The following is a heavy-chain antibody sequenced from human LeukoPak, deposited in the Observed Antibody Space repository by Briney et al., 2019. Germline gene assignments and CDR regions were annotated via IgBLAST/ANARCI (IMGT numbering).Heavy chain of an antibody. Sequence: SETLSLTCTVSGGSISSYYWSWIRQPPGKGLEWIGYIYYSGTTNYNPSLKSRVTISVDTSKNQFSLKLSSVTAADTAVYCCARQIAAAGSPYYYGMDVWGQGTTVTVSS. CDR2: IYYSGTT. CDR1: GGSISSYY. V-gene: IGHV4-59*08. D-gene: IGHD6-13*01. J-gene: IGHJ6*02. CDR3: ARQIAAAGSPYYYGMDV.